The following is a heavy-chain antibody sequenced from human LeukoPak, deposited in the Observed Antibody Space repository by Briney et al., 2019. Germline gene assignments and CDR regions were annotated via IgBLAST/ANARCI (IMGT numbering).Heavy chain of an antibody. D-gene: IGHD3-3*01. Sequence: GGSLRLSCAASGFTFSSYWMSWVRQAPGKGLEWVSAISGSGGSTYYADSVKGRFTISRDNSKNTLYLQMNSLRAEDTAVYYCAKDTIFGVVIITYFDDWGQGTLVTVSS. CDR1: GFTFSSYW. CDR3: AKDTIFGVVIITYFDD. V-gene: IGHV3-23*01. CDR2: ISGSGGST. J-gene: IGHJ4*02.